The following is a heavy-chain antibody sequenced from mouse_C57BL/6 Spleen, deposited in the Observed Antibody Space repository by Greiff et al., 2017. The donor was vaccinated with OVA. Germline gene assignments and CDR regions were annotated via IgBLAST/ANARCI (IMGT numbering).Heavy chain of an antibody. V-gene: IGHV1-59*01. J-gene: IGHJ2*01. CDR3: AIITTVGY. D-gene: IGHD1-1*01. Sequence: QVQLQQPGAELVRPGTSVKLSCKASGYTFTSYWMHWVKQRPGQGLEWIGVIDPSDSYTNYNQKFKGKATLTVDTSSSTAYMQLSSLTSEDSAVYYCAIITTVGYWGQGTTLTVSS. CDR2: IDPSDSYT. CDR1: GYTFTSYW.